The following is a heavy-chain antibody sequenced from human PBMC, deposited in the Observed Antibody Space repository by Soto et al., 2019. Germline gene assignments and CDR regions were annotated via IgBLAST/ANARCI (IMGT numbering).Heavy chain of an antibody. D-gene: IGHD1-1*01. CDR2: INDDGSST. Sequence: GGSLRLSCAASGFTFSMYLMHWVRQGPGKGPEWVSRINDDGSSTNYADSVKGRFTISRDNDKNTLYLQMNDLRAEDTAVYYCTRGPRSTSTGTGAFWGQGTLVTVSS. CDR3: TRGPRSTSTGTGAF. CDR1: GFTFSMYL. J-gene: IGHJ4*02. V-gene: IGHV3-74*01.